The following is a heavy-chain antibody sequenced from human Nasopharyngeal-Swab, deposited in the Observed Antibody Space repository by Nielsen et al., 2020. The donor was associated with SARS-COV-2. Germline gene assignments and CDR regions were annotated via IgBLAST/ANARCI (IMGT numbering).Heavy chain of an antibody. D-gene: IGHD5-24*01. J-gene: IGHJ5*02. CDR2: VYPGNSEV. CDR1: GYSFVNHW. Sequence: GESLKISCMASGYSFVNHWIGWVRQKPGQGLEWMGMVYPGNSEVAYSPSFQGQITISADKSINTAYLQWNSLRASDTAMYFCARRAARDGYNYEVDPWGQGTLVTVSS. CDR3: ARRAARDGYNYEVDP. V-gene: IGHV5-51*01.